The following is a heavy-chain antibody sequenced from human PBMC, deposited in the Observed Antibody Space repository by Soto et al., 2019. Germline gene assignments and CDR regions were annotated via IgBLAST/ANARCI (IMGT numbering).Heavy chain of an antibody. CDR2: TYSGGST. Sequence: EVQLVESGGGLVQPGGSLRLSCAASGFTVSDNYMSWVRQAPRQGLEWVSVTYSGGSTYYADSVKGRFTISRDNSKNTLYLQMNSLRAEDTAVYYCARSLYYFDYWGQGTLVTVSS. V-gene: IGHV3-66*01. J-gene: IGHJ4*02. CDR3: ARSLYYFDY. CDR1: GFTVSDNY.